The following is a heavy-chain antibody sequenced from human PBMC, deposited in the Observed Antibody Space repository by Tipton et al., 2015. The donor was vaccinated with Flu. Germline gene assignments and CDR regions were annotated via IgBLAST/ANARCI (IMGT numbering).Heavy chain of an antibody. V-gene: IGHV1-18*01. CDR1: GYTFTNYG. Sequence: QVQLVQSGAEVKKPGASVKVSCKASGYTFTNYGLSWVRQAPGQGLEWMAWISGHNGDTNYAQKFQGRVTMTTDTSTSTVYMELRSLTSDDPAVYYCARDWDRVTLVQYHGMDVWGQGTTVTVS. D-gene: IGHD2-8*02. J-gene: IGHJ6*02. CDR2: ISGHNGDT. CDR3: ARDWDRVTLVQYHGMDV.